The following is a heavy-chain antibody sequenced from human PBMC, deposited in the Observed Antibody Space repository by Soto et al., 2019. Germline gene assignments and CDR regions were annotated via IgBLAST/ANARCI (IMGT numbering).Heavy chain of an antibody. Sequence: PGGSLRLSCAGSGFTFNSHEMTWVRQAPGKGPEWISSISSSGGSIYYADSVKGRFTVSRDNAKNSLYLQMNSLRAEDTAVYYCARSWGLYCSSSRCCSPWFDPWGRGTLVTVSS. CDR3: ARSWGLYCSSSRCCSPWFDP. J-gene: IGHJ5*02. D-gene: IGHD2-2*01. CDR1: GFTFNSHE. CDR2: ISSSGGSI. V-gene: IGHV3-48*03.